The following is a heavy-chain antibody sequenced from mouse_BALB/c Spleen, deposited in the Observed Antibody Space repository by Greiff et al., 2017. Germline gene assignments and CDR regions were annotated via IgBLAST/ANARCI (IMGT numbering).Heavy chain of an antibody. V-gene: IGHV3-8*02. D-gene: IGHD2-1*01. CDR3: ARRDYGNYKGFAY. J-gene: IGHJ3*01. CDR1: GDSITSGY. Sequence: EVHLVESGPSLVKPSQTLSLTCSVTGDSITSGYWNWIRKFPGNKLEYMGYISYSGSTYYNPSLKSRISITRDTSKNQSYMQLNSVTTEDTATYYGARRDYGNYKGFAYWGQGTLVTVSA. CDR2: ISYSGST.